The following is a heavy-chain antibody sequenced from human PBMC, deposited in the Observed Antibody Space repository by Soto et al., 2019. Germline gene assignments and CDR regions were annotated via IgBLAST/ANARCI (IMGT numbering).Heavy chain of an antibody. CDR2: INSDGSST. D-gene: IGHD2-15*01. Sequence: GGSLRLSCAASGFTFSSYWMHWVRPAPGKGLVWVSRINSDGSSTSYADSVKGRFTISRDNAKNTLYLQMNSLRAEDTAVYYCARERDVAYYYYGMDVWGQGTTVTVSS. CDR1: GFTFSSYW. V-gene: IGHV3-74*01. CDR3: ARERDVAYYYYGMDV. J-gene: IGHJ6*02.